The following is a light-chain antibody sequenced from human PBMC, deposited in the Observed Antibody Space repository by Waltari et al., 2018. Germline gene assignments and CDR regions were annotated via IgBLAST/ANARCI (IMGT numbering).Light chain of an antibody. Sequence: DIQLTQSPSFLSASVGDRVTNTCRASQGISSYLAWYQQRPGTAPKLLISAASTLQSGVPSRFSGSGSGTEFTLTISSLQPEDFATYYCQQLNIYPHTFGQGTKLEI. J-gene: IGKJ2*01. CDR3: QQLNIYPHT. CDR2: AAS. V-gene: IGKV1-9*01. CDR1: QGISSY.